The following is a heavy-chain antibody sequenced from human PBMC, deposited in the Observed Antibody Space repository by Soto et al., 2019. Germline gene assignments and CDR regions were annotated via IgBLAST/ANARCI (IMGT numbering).Heavy chain of an antibody. V-gene: IGHV3-33*01. CDR3: ARGDPRPGSWCDY. J-gene: IGHJ4*02. CDR2: IWYDGSNK. CDR1: GFTFSSYG. D-gene: IGHD1-26*01. Sequence: QVQLVESGGGVVQPGRSLRLSCAASGFTFSSYGMHWVRQAPGKGLEWVAVIWYDGSNKYYADSVKGRFTISRDNSKNTQYLQMNSLRAEDTAVYYCARGDPRPGSWCDYLGQGTLVTVSS.